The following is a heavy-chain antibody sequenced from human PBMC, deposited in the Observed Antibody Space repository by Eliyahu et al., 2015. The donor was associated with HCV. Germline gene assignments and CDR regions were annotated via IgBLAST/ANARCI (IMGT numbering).Heavy chain of an antibody. V-gene: IGHV4-39*01. J-gene: IGHJ5*02. CDR3: ARQKKTGLPVGWFDP. Sequence: QLQLQESGPGLVKPSETLSLTCXVSGGSXSSSSYYWGWXRQPPGKGLEXIGSIYYSGSTYYXPSLKSRVTISVDTSKNQFSLKLSSVTAADTAVYYCARQKKTGLPVGWFDPWGQGTLVTVSS. D-gene: IGHD2-8*02. CDR2: IYYSGST. CDR1: GGSXSSSSYY.